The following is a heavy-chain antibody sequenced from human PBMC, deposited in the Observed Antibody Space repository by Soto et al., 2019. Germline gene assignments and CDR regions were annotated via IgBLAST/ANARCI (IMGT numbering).Heavy chain of an antibody. CDR2: IYYSGST. J-gene: IGHJ6*02. Sequence: SETLSLTCTVSGGSISSSSYYWGWIRQPPGKGLEWIGSIYYSGSTYYNPSLKSRVTISVDTSKNQFSLKLSSVTAADTAVYYCAKDGSAYCTNGVCYYYYYYYGMDVWGQGTTVTVSS. CDR1: GGSISSSSYY. D-gene: IGHD2-8*01. V-gene: IGHV4-39*02. CDR3: AKDGSAYCTNGVCYYYYYYYGMDV.